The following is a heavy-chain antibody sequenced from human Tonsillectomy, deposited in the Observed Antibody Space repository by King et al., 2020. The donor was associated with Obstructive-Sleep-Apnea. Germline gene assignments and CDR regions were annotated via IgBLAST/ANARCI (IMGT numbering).Heavy chain of an antibody. CDR2: IYHSETT. J-gene: IGHJ4*02. V-gene: IGHV4-59*08. Sequence: QLQESGPGLVKPSETLSLTCTVSGGSISSYYWSWIRQPPGKGLEWIGYIYHSETTKYNPSLKSRVTISVDTSKNQFSLKLSSVTAADTAVYYCARHSRPTGIAGYWGQGTLVTVSS. D-gene: IGHD1-1*01. CDR3: ARHSRPTGIAGY. CDR1: GGSISSYY.